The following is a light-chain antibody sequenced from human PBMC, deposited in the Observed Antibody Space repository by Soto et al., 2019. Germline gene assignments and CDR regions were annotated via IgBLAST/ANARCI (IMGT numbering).Light chain of an antibody. J-gene: IGLJ2*01. CDR3: SSYTSRSTVV. Sequence: QSALTQPASVSGSPGQSITISCTGTSSDVGGYNYVSWYQQQSGKAPKLMIHEVSNRPSGVSNRFSGSKSGNTASLTISGLQAEDEADYYCSSYTSRSTVVFGGGTKLTVL. V-gene: IGLV2-14*01. CDR1: SSDVGGYNY. CDR2: EVS.